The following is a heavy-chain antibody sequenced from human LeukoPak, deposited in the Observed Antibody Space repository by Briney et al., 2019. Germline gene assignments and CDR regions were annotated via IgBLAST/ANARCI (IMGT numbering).Heavy chain of an antibody. V-gene: IGHV1-2*02. D-gene: IGHD4/OR15-4a*01. CDR2: IKPDTVAT. CDR3: ARDHDYGPDY. Sequence: ASVKVSCKASGFTFTDHYMHWLRQAPEQGLEWMGWIKPDTVATNYAQKFQGRFSMSRDVSISTVYMELSSLTSDDTAMYYCARDHDYGPDYWGQGTLVTVSA. CDR1: GFTFTDHY. J-gene: IGHJ4*02.